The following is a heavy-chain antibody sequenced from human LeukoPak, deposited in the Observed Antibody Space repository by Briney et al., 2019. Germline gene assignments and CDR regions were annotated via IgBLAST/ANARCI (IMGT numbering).Heavy chain of an antibody. CDR2: IRSSSSTI. D-gene: IGHD2-15*01. V-gene: IGHV3-48*01. CDR1: GFTFSSYS. J-gene: IGHJ4*02. CDR3: ARGDCSGGSCYLSLTTIDY. Sequence: GGSLRLSCAASGFTFSSYSMNWVRQAPGKGLEWLSYIRSSSSTIYYADSVKGRFTISRDNAKNSLYLQMNSLRAEDTAVYYCARGDCSGGSCYLSLTTIDYWGQGTLVTVSS.